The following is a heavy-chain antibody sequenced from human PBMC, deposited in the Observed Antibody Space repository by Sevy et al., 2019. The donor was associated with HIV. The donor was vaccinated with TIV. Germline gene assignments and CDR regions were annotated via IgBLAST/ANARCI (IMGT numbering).Heavy chain of an antibody. CDR1: GFTFSDYY. Sequence: GGSLRLSCAASGFTFSDYYMNWIRQAPGKGLEWVSYISSSSYTNYADSVKGRFTISRDNAKNSLYLQMNSLRAEDTAVYYCARDLQPYSSDAFDIWGQGTMVTVSS. J-gene: IGHJ3*02. CDR3: ARDLQPYSSDAFDI. CDR2: ISSSSYT. D-gene: IGHD6-13*01. V-gene: IGHV3-11*06.